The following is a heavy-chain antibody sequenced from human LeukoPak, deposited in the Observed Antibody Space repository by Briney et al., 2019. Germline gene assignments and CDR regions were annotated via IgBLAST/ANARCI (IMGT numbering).Heavy chain of an antibody. Sequence: SETLSLTCAVSGYSISSGYYWGWIRQPPGKGLEWIGSIYHSGSTYYNPSLKSRVTISVDTSKNQFPLKLSSVTAADTAVYYCARERVVPAAIHQGYFDYWGQGTLVTVSS. CDR3: ARERVVPAAIHQGYFDY. D-gene: IGHD2-2*02. CDR2: IYHSGST. V-gene: IGHV4-38-2*02. J-gene: IGHJ4*02. CDR1: GYSISSGYY.